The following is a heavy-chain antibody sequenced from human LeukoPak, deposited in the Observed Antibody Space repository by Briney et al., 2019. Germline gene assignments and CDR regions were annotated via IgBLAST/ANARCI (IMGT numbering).Heavy chain of an antibody. Sequence: PSETLSLTCTVSGGSISSYFWNWIRQPPGKGLEWIGYIYYSGSTNYNPSLKSRVTISVDTSKNQFSLKLSSVTAADTAVYYCARNGRDGYNYYYYGMDVWGQGTTVTVSS. CDR2: IYYSGST. J-gene: IGHJ6*02. D-gene: IGHD5-24*01. CDR1: GGSISSYF. V-gene: IGHV4-59*01. CDR3: ARNGRDGYNYYYYGMDV.